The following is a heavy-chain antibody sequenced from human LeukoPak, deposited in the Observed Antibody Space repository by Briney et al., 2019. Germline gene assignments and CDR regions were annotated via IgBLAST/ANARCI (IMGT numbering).Heavy chain of an antibody. D-gene: IGHD3-10*01. V-gene: IGHV3-30-3*01. CDR1: GFTFSSCA. Sequence: GGSLRLSCAASGFTFSSCAMHWVRQAPGKGLEWVAVISYDGSNKYYADSVKGRFTISRDNSKNTLYLQMNSLRAEDTAVYYCAKGAAGTYYFDYWGQGTLVTVSS. CDR2: ISYDGSNK. CDR3: AKGAAGTYYFDY. J-gene: IGHJ4*02.